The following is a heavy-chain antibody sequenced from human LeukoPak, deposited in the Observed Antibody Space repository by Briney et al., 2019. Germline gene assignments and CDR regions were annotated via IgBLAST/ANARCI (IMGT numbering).Heavy chain of an antibody. CDR3: ASGGPGIAAAGQKETYYYYGMDV. V-gene: IGHV1-24*01. Sequence: ASVKASCKVSGYTLTELSMHWVRQAPGKGLEWMGGFDPEDGETIYAQKFQGRVTMTEDTSTDTAYMELSSLRSEDTAVYYCASGGPGIAAAGQKETYYYYGMDVWGQGTTVTVSS. D-gene: IGHD6-13*01. CDR1: GYTLTELS. CDR2: FDPEDGET. J-gene: IGHJ6*02.